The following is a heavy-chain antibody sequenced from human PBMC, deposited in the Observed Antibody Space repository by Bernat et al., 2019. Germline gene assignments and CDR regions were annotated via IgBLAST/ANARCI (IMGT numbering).Heavy chain of an antibody. CDR1: GFTFSSYA. CDR3: ARDHDWAFDY. D-gene: IGHD3-9*01. CDR2: IGGTDNII. Sequence: EVQLVESGGGLVQPGGSLRLSCAASGFTFSSYAMSWVRQAPGKGLEWVSYIGGTDNIIKYGDSVKGRFTISRDNAKNSLFLQMNSLRDEDTAVYYCARDHDWAFDYWGQGILVTVSS. J-gene: IGHJ4*02. V-gene: IGHV3-48*02.